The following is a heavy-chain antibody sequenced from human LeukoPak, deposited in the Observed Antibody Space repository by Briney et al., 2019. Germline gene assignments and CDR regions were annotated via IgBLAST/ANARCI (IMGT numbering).Heavy chain of an antibody. CDR3: ARDQAFFYYYCYMDV. CDR1: GFTLSRYL. Sequence: GGSLRLSCAASGFTLSRYLMSWVRQAPGKGLEWVANINQDGSEIYYVDSVKGRFTISRDNAKNSLYLQMNSLRAEDTAVYYCARDQAFFYYYCYMDVWGKGTTVNVSS. CDR2: INQDGSEI. J-gene: IGHJ6*03. V-gene: IGHV3-7*01. D-gene: IGHD3-3*01.